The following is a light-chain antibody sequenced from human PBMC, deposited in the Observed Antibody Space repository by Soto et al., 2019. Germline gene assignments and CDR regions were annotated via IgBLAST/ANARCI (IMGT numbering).Light chain of an antibody. J-gene: IGLJ1*01. Sequence: QSVLTQPASVSGSPGQSITISCTGTSSDGGGYNYVSWYQQHPGKAPKLMIYDVSNRPSGVSNRFSGSKSGNTASLTISGLQAEDEADYYCSSYTSSSNYVFGTGTELTVL. CDR1: SSDGGGYNY. CDR2: DVS. V-gene: IGLV2-14*01. CDR3: SSYTSSSNYV.